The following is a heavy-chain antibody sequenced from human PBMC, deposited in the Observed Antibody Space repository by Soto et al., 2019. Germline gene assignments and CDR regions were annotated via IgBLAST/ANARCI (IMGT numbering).Heavy chain of an antibody. CDR2: IIPMFDTP. J-gene: IGHJ4*02. CDR1: GGTFSSDS. D-gene: IGHD2-15*01. V-gene: IGHV1-69*12. Sequence: QVQLVQSGAEVKKPGSSVKVSCKASGGTFSSDSFSWVRQAPGQGLEWMGGIIPMFDTPIYAQKFQDRVTITADESASPAYMQLSSLRSGDTAVYYCARSGGLDRDFNYWGQGSLGTVSS. CDR3: ARSGGLDRDFNY.